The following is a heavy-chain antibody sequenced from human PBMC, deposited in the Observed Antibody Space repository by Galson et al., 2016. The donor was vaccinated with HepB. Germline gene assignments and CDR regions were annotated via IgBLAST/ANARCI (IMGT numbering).Heavy chain of an antibody. CDR2: ISSNTDGGTT. CDR1: GVTLSKAR. V-gene: IGHV3-15*05. Sequence: SLRLSCAASGVTLSKARMSWVRRAPGKGLEWVGRISSNTDGGTTYYAAPVKGKFTISRDESKNTLYLQMNSLKSEDTAVYYCTTVGIAVAATDCWGQGTLVTVSS. D-gene: IGHD6-19*01. J-gene: IGHJ4*02. CDR3: TTVGIAVAATDC.